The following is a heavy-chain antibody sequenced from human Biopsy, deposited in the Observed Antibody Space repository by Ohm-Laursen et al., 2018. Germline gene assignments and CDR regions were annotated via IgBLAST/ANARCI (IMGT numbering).Heavy chain of an antibody. V-gene: IGHV3-30*03. J-gene: IGHJ3*02. CDR1: GFSFSSYG. CDR3: ARDIYYITNWRAFDM. D-gene: IGHD1-1*01. CDR2: ISDDGRNK. Sequence: SLRLSCTASGFSFSSYGMHWVRQAPGKGLEWVAVISDDGRNKHYIDSVRGRFTISRDNAKNTLYLQMNSLGVEDSAVYYCARDIYYITNWRAFDMWGQGTMVTVAS.